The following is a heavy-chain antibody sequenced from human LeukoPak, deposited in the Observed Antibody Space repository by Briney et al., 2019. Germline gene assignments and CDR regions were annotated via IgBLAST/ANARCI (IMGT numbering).Heavy chain of an antibody. CDR2: ITNSGVTT. V-gene: IGHV3-23*01. J-gene: IGHJ6*02. CDR3: AKARLYCRSGTCSDHPATLTGMDV. D-gene: IGHD2-15*01. CDR1: GFTFSSFA. Sequence: GGSLRLSCTASGFTFSSFAMHWVRQAPGKGLEWVSLITNSGVTTHYADSVKGRFTISRDNSRSTLYLQLNSLRADDTALYYCAKARLYCRSGTCSDHPATLTGMDVWGQGTTVTVSS.